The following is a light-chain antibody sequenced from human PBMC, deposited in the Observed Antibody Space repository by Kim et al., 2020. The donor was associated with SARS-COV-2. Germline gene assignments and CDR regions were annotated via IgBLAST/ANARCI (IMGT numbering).Light chain of an antibody. Sequence: DIQMTQSPSSLSASVGDRVTITCRASQGISNYLAWYQQKPGKVPKLLIYAASTLQSGVPSRFSGSGSGTDFTLTISSLQPEDVATYYCKKYTSAFGPGTKVDIK. J-gene: IGKJ3*01. CDR3: KKYTSA. V-gene: IGKV1-27*01. CDR1: QGISNY. CDR2: AAS.